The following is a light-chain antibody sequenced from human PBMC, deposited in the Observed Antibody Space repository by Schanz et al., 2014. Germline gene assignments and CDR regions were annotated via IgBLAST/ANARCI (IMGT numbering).Light chain of an antibody. Sequence: QSALTQPASVSGSLGQSVTISCTGTSSDVGGHDYVSWYQIHPGKAPQVMIYAVSNRPSGVSNRFSGSKSGNTASLTISGLQAEDEADYYCSSYTSSSTLRGVFGGGTKLTVL. CDR2: AVS. J-gene: IGLJ3*02. CDR1: SSDVGGHDY. CDR3: SSYTSSSTLRGV. V-gene: IGLV2-14*03.